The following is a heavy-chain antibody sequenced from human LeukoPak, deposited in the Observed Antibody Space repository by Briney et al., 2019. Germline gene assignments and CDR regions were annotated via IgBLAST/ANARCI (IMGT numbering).Heavy chain of an antibody. V-gene: IGHV4-31*03. CDR2: IYYSGST. D-gene: IGHD2-2*01. CDR3: ARGSRYCSSTSCYVTDYYYYGMDV. CDR1: GGSISSGGYY. J-gene: IGHJ6*02. Sequence: SQTLSLTCTVSGGSISSGGYYWSWIRQHPGKGLEWIGYIYYSGSTYYNPSLKSRVTISVDASKNQFSLKLSSVTAADTAVYYCARGSRYCSSTSCYVTDYYYYGMDVWGQGTTVTVSS.